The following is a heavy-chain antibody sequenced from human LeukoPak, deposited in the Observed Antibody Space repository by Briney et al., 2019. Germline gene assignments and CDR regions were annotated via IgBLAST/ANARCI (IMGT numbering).Heavy chain of an antibody. CDR1: GYTFTSYG. Sequence: ASVKVSCKASGYTFTSYGISWVRQAPGQGLEWMGWMNPNSGNTGYAQKFQGRVTMTRNTSISTAYMELSSLRSEDTAVYYCARGPRLRFLEWLSASHYYYGMDVWGQGTTVTVSS. V-gene: IGHV1-8*02. CDR3: ARGPRLRFLEWLSASHYYYGMDV. CDR2: MNPNSGNT. D-gene: IGHD3-3*01. J-gene: IGHJ6*02.